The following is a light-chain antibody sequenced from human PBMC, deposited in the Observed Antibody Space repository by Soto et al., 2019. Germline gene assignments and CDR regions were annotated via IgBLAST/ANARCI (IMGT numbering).Light chain of an antibody. V-gene: IGLV2-14*03. J-gene: IGLJ1*01. CDR1: SSDVGAYDY. CDR2: DVS. Sequence: SVLPQPASVSGSPGQSITVSCTGTSSDVGAYDYVSWYQHHPGKAPKLMIYDVSYRPSGVSNRFSGSKSGNTASLTISGLQAEDEADYYCSSYTSSSPLVFGTGTKVTVL. CDR3: SSYTSSSPLV.